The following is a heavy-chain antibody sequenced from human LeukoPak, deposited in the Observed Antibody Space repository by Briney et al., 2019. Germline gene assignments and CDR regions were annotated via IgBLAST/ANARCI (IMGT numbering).Heavy chain of an antibody. Sequence: GGSLRLSCAASGFTFSNYWMHWVRQAPGKGLVWVLRINSDGSSTGYADSMKGRFTISRDNAKNTLYVQMNSLRTEDTAVYYCVRGCSATSCQPFDYWGQGTLVTVSS. J-gene: IGHJ4*02. CDR2: INSDGSST. CDR3: VRGCSATSCQPFDY. V-gene: IGHV3-74*01. CDR1: GFTFSNYW. D-gene: IGHD2-2*01.